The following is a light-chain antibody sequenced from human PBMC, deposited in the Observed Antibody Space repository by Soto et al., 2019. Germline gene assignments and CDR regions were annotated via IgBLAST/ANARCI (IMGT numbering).Light chain of an antibody. Sequence: QSVLTQPASVSGSPGQSITISCTGTSSDIGTYNLVSWYQQHPGKAPQLLVYEGSRRPSGFSDRFSGSKSGNTASLTISGLQAEDEADYYCCSYAGRNTFVFGGGTKVTVL. CDR2: EGS. J-gene: IGLJ3*02. CDR3: CSYAGRNTFV. CDR1: SSDIGTYNL. V-gene: IGLV2-23*03.